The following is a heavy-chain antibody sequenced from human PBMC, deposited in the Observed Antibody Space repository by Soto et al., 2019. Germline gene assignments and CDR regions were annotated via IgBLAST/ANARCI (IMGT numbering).Heavy chain of an antibody. CDR1: GFTFSSYW. Sequence: EVQLVESGGGLVQPGGSLRLSCAASGFTFSSYWMHWVRQAPGKGLVWVSRINSDGSSTSYADSVKGRFTISRDNAKNALXXQXNXXRAAETAVYYCARVSPAPSPVTRSVPYYYYYGMDVWGQGTTVTVSS. CDR2: INSDGSST. J-gene: IGHJ6*02. CDR3: ARVSPAPSPVTRSVPYYYYYGMDV. V-gene: IGHV3-74*01.